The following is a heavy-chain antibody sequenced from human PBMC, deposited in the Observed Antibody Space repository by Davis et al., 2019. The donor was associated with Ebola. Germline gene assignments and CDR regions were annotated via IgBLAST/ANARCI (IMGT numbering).Heavy chain of an antibody. CDR3: ARDQADRPYPIGYSYGSVFDY. Sequence: ASVKVSCKASGGTFSSYAISWVRQAPGQGLEWMGIINPSGGSTSYAQKFQGRVTMTRDTSTSTVYMELSSLRSEDTAVYYCARDQADRPYPIGYSYGSVFDYWGQGTLVTVSS. J-gene: IGHJ4*02. CDR2: INPSGGST. D-gene: IGHD5-18*01. CDR1: GGTFSSYA. V-gene: IGHV1-46*01.